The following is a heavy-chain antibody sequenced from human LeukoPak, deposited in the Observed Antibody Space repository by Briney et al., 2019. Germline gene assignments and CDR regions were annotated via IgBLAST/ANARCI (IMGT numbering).Heavy chain of an antibody. J-gene: IGHJ6*03. CDR3: ARTFLGYYFYMDV. CDR1: GGSTSSYY. V-gene: IGHV4-59*01. D-gene: IGHD3-3*02. CDR2: IYYSGST. Sequence: SETLSLTCTVSGGSTSSYYWSWIRQPPGKGLEWIGYIYYSGSTNYNPSLKSRVTISADTSKNQFSLKLSSVTAADTAVYYCARTFLGYYFYMDVWGKGTTVTVSS.